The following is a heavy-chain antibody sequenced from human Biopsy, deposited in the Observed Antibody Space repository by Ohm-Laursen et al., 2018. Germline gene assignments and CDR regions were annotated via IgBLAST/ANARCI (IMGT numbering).Heavy chain of an antibody. CDR3: ARERDP. CDR2: IDTINGGA. Sequence: ATVKLSCKASGYTFTDYYVHWVRQSPGHGLEWMGWIDTINGGARYAQKFQGRVTMTRDTSISTAYMELSRLTSDDPAVYYCARERDPWGQGTLVTVSS. J-gene: IGHJ5*02. V-gene: IGHV1-2*02. CDR1: GYTFTDYY.